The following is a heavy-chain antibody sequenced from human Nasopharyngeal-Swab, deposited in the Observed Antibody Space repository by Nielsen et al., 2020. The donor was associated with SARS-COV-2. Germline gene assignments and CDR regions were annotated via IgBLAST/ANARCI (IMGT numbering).Heavy chain of an antibody. V-gene: IGHV4-4*01. Sequence: GSLRLSCAVPGGSISSSNWWSWVRQPPGKGLEWIGEIYHSGSTNYNPSLKSRVTISVDESKNQFSLKLSSVTAADTAVYFCARDVVGATTTDAFDIWGQGTMVTVSS. J-gene: IGHJ3*02. CDR2: IYHSGST. CDR3: ARDVVGATTTDAFDI. CDR1: GGSISSSNW. D-gene: IGHD1-26*01.